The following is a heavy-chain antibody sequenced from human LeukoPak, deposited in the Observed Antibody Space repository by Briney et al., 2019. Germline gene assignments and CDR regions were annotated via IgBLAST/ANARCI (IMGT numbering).Heavy chain of an antibody. CDR3: GSERPATESCFFDL. D-gene: IGHD1-26*01. V-gene: IGHV4-59*01. CDR1: GGSIRNYY. CDR2: IYYSGST. J-gene: IGHJ2*01. Sequence: SETLSLTCTVSGGSIRNYYWSWLRPPPGKGLVWIGYIYYSGSTNYKPSLKSRVIISVDTSKSQFSLHLSSETAADTAVYCCGSERPATESCFFDLWGDGTLVTVSS.